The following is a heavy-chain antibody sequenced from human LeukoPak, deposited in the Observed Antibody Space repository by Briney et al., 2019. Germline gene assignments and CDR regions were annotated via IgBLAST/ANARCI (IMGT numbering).Heavy chain of an antibody. CDR1: GFTFSSYA. V-gene: IGHV3-23*01. D-gene: IGHD1-26*01. CDR3: AKDRRSGSYFDY. J-gene: IGHJ4*02. Sequence: GGSLRLSCAASGFTFSSYAMSWVRQAPGKGLEWVSAISGSGGSTYYADSVRGRFTISRDNSKNTLYLQMNSLRAEDTAVYYCAKDRRSGSYFDYWGQGTLVTVSS. CDR2: ISGSGGST.